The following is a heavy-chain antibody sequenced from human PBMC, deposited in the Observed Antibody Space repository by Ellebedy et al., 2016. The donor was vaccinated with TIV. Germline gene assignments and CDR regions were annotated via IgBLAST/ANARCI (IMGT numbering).Heavy chain of an antibody. Sequence: PGGSLRLSCAASGFTFSSYSMNWVRQAPGKGLEWVSSISSSSSYIYYADSVKGRFTISRDNAKNSLYLQMNSLRAEDTAVYYCARDRYDSSVYYGMDVWGQGTTVTVSS. J-gene: IGHJ6*02. D-gene: IGHD3-22*01. CDR3: ARDRYDSSVYYGMDV. V-gene: IGHV3-21*01. CDR2: ISSSSSYI. CDR1: GFTFSSYS.